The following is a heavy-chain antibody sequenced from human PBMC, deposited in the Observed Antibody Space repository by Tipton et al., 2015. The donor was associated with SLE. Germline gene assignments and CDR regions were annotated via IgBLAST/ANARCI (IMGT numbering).Heavy chain of an antibody. V-gene: IGHV4-59*01. Sequence: TLSLTCTVSGGSISSYYWSWIRQPPGKGLEWIGYVYYTGTTNSNPSLKSRVTISADTSKNEFALKLSSVTAADTAVYFCARDRIDSGIKTWGQGILVTVSS. CDR1: GGSISSYY. D-gene: IGHD3-10*01. CDR3: ARDRIDSGIKT. CDR2: VYYTGTT. J-gene: IGHJ5*02.